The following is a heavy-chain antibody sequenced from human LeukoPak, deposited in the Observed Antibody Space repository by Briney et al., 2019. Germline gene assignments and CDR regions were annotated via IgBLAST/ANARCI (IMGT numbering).Heavy chain of an antibody. Sequence: PGGSLRLSCAASGFTFRTYGMHWVRQAPGKGLEWVAYIRSDGKYKPYADSVKGRFTISRDNSKNTMYLQMNSLRVDDTAVYYCARDPPRHYDFWSGYAFFDYWGQGTLVTVSS. D-gene: IGHD3-3*01. CDR3: ARDPPRHYDFWSGYAFFDY. CDR1: GFTFRTYG. CDR2: IRSDGKYK. J-gene: IGHJ4*02. V-gene: IGHV3-30*02.